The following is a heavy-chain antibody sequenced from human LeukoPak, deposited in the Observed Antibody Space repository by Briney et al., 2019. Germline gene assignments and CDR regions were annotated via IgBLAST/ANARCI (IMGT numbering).Heavy chain of an antibody. J-gene: IGHJ4*02. Sequence: GGSLRLSCAASEFTFNRYWMSWVRQAPGEGLEWVANIKHDGSEAHYVDSVKGRFTISRDNAKNSLSLQMNSLNVDDTGVYFCTRDALFGSGRTHLDFWSQGTLVSVSS. CDR1: EFTFNRYW. CDR2: IKHDGSEA. CDR3: TRDALFGSGRTHLDF. V-gene: IGHV3-7*04. D-gene: IGHD3-10*01.